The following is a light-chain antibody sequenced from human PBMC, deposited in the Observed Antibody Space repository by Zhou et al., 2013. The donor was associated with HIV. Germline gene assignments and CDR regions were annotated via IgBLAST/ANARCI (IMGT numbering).Light chain of an antibody. Sequence: SALTQPASVSGSPGQSITISCTGTSSDVGGYNYVSWYQQHPGKAPKLMIYDVSNRPSGVSTRFSGSKSGNTASLTISGLQAEDEADYYCCSYAGSYTYVFGXGTKVTV. J-gene: IGLJ1*01. CDR2: DVS. CDR1: SSDVGGYNY. CDR3: CSYAGSYTYV. V-gene: IGLV2-14*03.